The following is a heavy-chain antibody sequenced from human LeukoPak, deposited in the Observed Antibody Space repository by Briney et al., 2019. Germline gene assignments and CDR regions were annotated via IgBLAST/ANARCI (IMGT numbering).Heavy chain of an antibody. D-gene: IGHD1-26*01. Sequence: GASVKVSFKTSGYTFSTYDINWLRQAAGQGLEWMGWMNPNSANTGFAQKFQGRVTMTRDTSISTAYMELSRLRSDDTAVYYCERFRERVGFDYWGQGTLVTVSS. J-gene: IGHJ4*02. CDR1: GYTFSTYD. V-gene: IGHV1-8*02. CDR2: MNPNSANT. CDR3: ERFRERVGFDY.